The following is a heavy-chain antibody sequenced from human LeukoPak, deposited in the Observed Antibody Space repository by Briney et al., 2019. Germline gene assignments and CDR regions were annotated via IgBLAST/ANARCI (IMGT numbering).Heavy chain of an antibody. J-gene: IGHJ4*02. CDR1: GYSFTGYY. Sequence: ASVKVSCKAFGYSFTGYYMHWVRQAPGQGPEWMGWISPNSGGTNYAQKFQGRVNMTRDTSISTAYMELRSLRSDDTAVYYCARDRLGPGRSFDYWGQGTLVTVSS. CDR3: ARDRLGPGRSFDY. D-gene: IGHD3-22*01. CDR2: ISPNSGGT. V-gene: IGHV1-2*02.